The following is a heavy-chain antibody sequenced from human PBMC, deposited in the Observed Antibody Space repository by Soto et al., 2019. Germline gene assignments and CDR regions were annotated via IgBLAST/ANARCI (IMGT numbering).Heavy chain of an antibody. J-gene: IGHJ4*02. D-gene: IGHD2-21*01. CDR1: GFTFSDVA. Sequence: PGGSLRLSCAAAGFTFSDVAMAWVRQAPGKGLEWVSSASGSGSGTYYADSVKGRFTISRDNSKNTLFLHMTNLRAGDTALYFCAKGRPGVAAAPDYWGQGT. CDR3: AKGRPGVAAAPDY. CDR2: ASGSGSGT. V-gene: IGHV3-23*01.